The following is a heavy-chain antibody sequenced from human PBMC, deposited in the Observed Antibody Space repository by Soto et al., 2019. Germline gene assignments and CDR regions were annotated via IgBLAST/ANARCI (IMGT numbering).Heavy chain of an antibody. CDR2: IYWDDDK. CDR1: GFSLSTSGVG. V-gene: IGHV2-5*02. D-gene: IGHD2-15*01. J-gene: IGHJ6*02. Sequence: QITLKESGPTLVKPTQTLTLTCTFSGFSLSTSGVGVGWIRHPPGKALEWLALIYWDDDKRYSPSLTSRLTITKDTSKNQVVLTMTNMDPVDTATYYCAHVLVVVANYGMDVWGQGTTVTVSS. CDR3: AHVLVVVANYGMDV.